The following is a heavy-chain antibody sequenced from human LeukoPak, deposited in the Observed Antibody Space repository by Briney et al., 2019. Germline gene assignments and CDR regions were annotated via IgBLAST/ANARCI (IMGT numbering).Heavy chain of an antibody. Sequence: SVKVSCKASGGTFSSYAISWVRQAPGQGLEWMGGIIPIFGTANYAQKFQGRVTITADESTSTAYMELSSLRSEDTAVYYCARDLGLTGAGYYYYMXVWGKGTTVTVSS. CDR3: ARDLGLTGAGYYYYMXV. J-gene: IGHJ6*03. CDR1: GGTFSSYA. D-gene: IGHD1-20*01. CDR2: IIPIFGTA. V-gene: IGHV1-69*01.